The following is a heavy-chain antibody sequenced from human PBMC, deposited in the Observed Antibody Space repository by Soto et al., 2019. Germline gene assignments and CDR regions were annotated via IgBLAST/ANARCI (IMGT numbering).Heavy chain of an antibody. D-gene: IGHD3-9*01. Sequence: PGGSLRLSCRPSGFTFSKSWMRWVRQAPGKALEWVGRIRANADGGTVEYAARVKGRFIISRDDSTNTLYLQMNGLDIEDTGVYYCTDAGVRGAVLRGMDVWGQGTAVTVSS. CDR3: TDAGVRGAVLRGMDV. CDR2: IRANADGGTV. CDR1: GFTFSKSW. J-gene: IGHJ6*02. V-gene: IGHV3-15*01.